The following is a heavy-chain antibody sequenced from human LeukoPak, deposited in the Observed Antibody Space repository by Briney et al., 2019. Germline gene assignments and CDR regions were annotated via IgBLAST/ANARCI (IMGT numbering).Heavy chain of an antibody. D-gene: IGHD1-26*01. CDR1: GGTFSSYA. CDR2: IIPIFGTA. V-gene: IGHV1-69*05. Sequence: SVKVSCKASGGTFSSYAISWVRQAPGQGLEWMGGIIPIFGTANYAQKFQGRVTITTDESTSTAYMELSSLRSDDTAVYYCAREMEDSGSYFFDYWGQGTLVTVSS. J-gene: IGHJ4*02. CDR3: AREMEDSGSYFFDY.